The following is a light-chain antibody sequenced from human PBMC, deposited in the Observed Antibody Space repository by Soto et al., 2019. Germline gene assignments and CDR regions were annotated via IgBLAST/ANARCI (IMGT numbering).Light chain of an antibody. Sequence: DIVMTQSPDSLAVSLGERATINCKSSQSVLYSSNNKNYLAWYQQRPGQPPKLLIYWASTRESGVPDRFSGSGSGTDFKLTISSLQAEDVAFYYCQQYESTPPTFGQGNKLEIK. CDR2: WAS. CDR1: QSVLYSSNNKNY. V-gene: IGKV4-1*01. CDR3: QQYESTPPT. J-gene: IGKJ2*01.